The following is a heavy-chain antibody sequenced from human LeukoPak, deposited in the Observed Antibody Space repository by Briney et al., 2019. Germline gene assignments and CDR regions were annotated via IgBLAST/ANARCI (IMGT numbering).Heavy chain of an antibody. D-gene: IGHD6-13*01. CDR2: IRAYNGNT. J-gene: IGHJ4*02. CDR1: GYTFTSYG. V-gene: IGHV1-18*01. Sequence: ASVKVSCKASGYTFTSYGINWVRQAPGQGLEWMGWIRAYNGNTNYAQKLQGRVTMTTDTSTSTAYMELRSLRSDDTAVYYCARRGHSSSPAHFDYWGQGTLVTVSS. CDR3: ARRGHSSSPAHFDY.